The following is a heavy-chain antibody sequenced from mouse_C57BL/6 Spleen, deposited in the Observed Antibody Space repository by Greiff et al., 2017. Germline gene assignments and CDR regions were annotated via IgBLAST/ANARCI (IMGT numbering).Heavy chain of an antibody. CDR1: GYTFTDYY. CDR3: ARKTTVVATGFDY. CDR2: INPYNGGT. V-gene: IGHV1-19*01. D-gene: IGHD1-1*01. Sequence: VPLQQSGPVLVKPGASVKMSCKASGYTFTDYYMNWVKQSHGKSREWIGVINPYNGGTSYNQTFKGKATLTVDKSASTAYMELNSLTSEDSAVYYCARKTTVVATGFDYWGQGTTLTVSS. J-gene: IGHJ2*01.